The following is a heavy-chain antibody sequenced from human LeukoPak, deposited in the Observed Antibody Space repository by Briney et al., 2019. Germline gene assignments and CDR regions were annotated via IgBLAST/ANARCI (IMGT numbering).Heavy chain of an antibody. V-gene: IGHV3-23*01. CDR1: GLTFSSYA. J-gene: IGHJ6*02. D-gene: IGHD2-15*01. CDR2: ISGSGNRT. CDR3: AKNLYCGGGSCYPSALGMDV. Sequence: PGGSLRLSCAASGLTFSSYAMSWVRQAPGKGLEWVSSISGSGNRTYYADSEKGRFTISRDNSKNTLFLQMNSLRAEDTAVYYCAKNLYCGGGSCYPSALGMDVWGQGTTVTVSS.